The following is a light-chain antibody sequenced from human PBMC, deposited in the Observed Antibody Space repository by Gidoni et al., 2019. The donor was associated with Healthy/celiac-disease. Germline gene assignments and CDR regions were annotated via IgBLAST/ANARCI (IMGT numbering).Light chain of an antibody. J-gene: IGKJ3*01. CDR1: KSVLYSSNNKNY. V-gene: IGKV4-1*01. CDR3: QQYYSTLFT. CDR2: WAS. Sequence: DIVMTQSPESVAVSLGERATINCKSSKSVLYSSNNKNYLAWYQAKPGQPPKLLIYWASTREAGVPDRFSGSGSGTDFTLTISSLQAEDLAVYYCQQYYSTLFTFGPGTKVDIK.